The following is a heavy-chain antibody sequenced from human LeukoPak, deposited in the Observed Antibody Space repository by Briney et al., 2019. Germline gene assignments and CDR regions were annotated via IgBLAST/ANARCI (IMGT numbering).Heavy chain of an antibody. V-gene: IGHV3-15*01. CDR2: IKSRNDGGTT. D-gene: IGHD2-21*01. Sequence: PGGSLRLSCAASGFTFKNAWMSWVRQAPGKGLEWVGHIKSRNDGGTTDYAAPVKARFTISRDDSKYTLYLQMNSLKTEDTAVYYCFPMWACDIWGQGTMVTVS. J-gene: IGHJ3*02. CDR1: GFTFKNAW. CDR3: FPMWACDI.